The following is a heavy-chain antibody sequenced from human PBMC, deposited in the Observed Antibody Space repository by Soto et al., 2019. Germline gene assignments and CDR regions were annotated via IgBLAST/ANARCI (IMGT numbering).Heavy chain of an antibody. V-gene: IGHV3-74*01. D-gene: IGHD6-19*01. CDR1: GFTFSSSW. CDR3: ARGPSGWSGYDY. CDR2: INSGASTT. Sequence: EVQLVESGGGLVQPGGSLRLSCAASGFTFSSSWMHWVRQAPGKGLVWVSRINSGASTTNYADSVKGRFTISRDNAKNTLYLQMDSLTAEDTAVYYCARGPSGWSGYDYWGQGTLVTVSS. J-gene: IGHJ4*02.